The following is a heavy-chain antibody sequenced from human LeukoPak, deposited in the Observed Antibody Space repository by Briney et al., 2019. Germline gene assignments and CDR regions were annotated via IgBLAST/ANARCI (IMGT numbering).Heavy chain of an antibody. D-gene: IGHD2-2*01. V-gene: IGHV4-34*01. CDR3: ARGRYCSSTSCYFRFDP. J-gene: IGHJ5*02. CDR2: INHSGST. CDR1: GGSFSGYY. Sequence: SETLSLTCAVYGGSFSGYYWSWLRQPPGKGLEWIGEINHSGSTNYNPSLKSRVTISVDTSKNQFSLKLSSVTAADTAVYYCARGRYCSSTSCYFRFDPWGQGTLVTVSS.